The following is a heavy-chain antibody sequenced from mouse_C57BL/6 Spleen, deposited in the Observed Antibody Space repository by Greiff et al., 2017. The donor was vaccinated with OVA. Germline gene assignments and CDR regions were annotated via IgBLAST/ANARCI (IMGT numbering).Heavy chain of an antibody. V-gene: IGHV1-81*01. CDR3: ARCREGDYFDY. CDR2: IYARSGNT. CDR1: GYTFTSHG. J-gene: IGHJ2*01. Sequence: VQLQQSGAELARPGASVKLSCKASGYTFTSHGISWVKQRTGPGLEWIGEIYARSGNTYYNEKFKGKATLTADKSSSTAYMELRRLTAEDSAVYFCARCREGDYFDYWGQGTTLTVSS.